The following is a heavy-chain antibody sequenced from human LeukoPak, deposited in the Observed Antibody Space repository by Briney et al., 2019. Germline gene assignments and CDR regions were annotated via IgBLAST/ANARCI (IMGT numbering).Heavy chain of an antibody. CDR1: GYTFTSYG. Sequence: ASVKVSCKASGYTFTSYGISWVRQAPGQGLEWMGWISAYNDNTNYAQKLQGRVTMTTDTSTSTAYMELRSLRSDDTAVYYCARDRTPPPGPDAFDIWGQGTMVTVSS. CDR2: ISAYNDNT. CDR3: ARDRTPPPGPDAFDI. D-gene: IGHD4-23*01. V-gene: IGHV1-18*01. J-gene: IGHJ3*02.